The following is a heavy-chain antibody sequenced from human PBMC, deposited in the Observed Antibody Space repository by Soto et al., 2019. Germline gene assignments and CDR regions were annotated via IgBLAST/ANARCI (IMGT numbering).Heavy chain of an antibody. Sequence: SEIPSLTCTVSGGSISSSSYYWGWIRQPPGKGLEWIGSIYYSGSTYYNPSLKSRVTISVDTSKNQFSLKLSSVTAADTAVYYCARRSGYYKYYGMDGWGQGTTVTVSS. CDR2: IYYSGST. CDR3: ARRSGYYKYYGMDG. J-gene: IGHJ6*02. D-gene: IGHD3-3*01. CDR1: GGSISSSSYY. V-gene: IGHV4-39*01.